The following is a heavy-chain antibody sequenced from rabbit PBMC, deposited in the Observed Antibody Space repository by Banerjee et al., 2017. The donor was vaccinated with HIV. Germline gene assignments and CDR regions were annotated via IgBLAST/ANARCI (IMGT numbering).Heavy chain of an antibody. D-gene: IGHD1-1*01. J-gene: IGHJ4*01. Sequence: AKGRFTISKTSSTTVTLQMTSLTAADTATYFCARTSVTGGGGPYYFNLWGPGTLVTVS. V-gene: IGHV1S40*01. CDR3: ARTSVTGGGGPYYFNL.